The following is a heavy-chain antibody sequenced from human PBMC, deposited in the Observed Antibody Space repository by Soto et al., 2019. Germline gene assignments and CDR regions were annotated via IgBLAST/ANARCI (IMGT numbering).Heavy chain of an antibody. CDR2: INPNSGGT. CDR1: GYTFTGYY. Sequence: ASVKVSCKASGYTFTGYYMHWVRQAPGQGLEWMGWINPNSGGTNYAQKFQGRVTMTRDTSISTAYMELSRLRSDDTAVYYCARAPPAVAGKSSWFDPWGQGTLVTVSS. CDR3: ARAPPAVAGKSSWFDP. D-gene: IGHD6-19*01. J-gene: IGHJ5*02. V-gene: IGHV1-2*02.